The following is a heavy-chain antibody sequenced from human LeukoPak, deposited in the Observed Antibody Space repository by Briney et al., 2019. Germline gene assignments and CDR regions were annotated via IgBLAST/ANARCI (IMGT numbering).Heavy chain of an antibody. J-gene: IGHJ2*01. CDR3: ARDIRGYYYGSGSQAWYFDL. D-gene: IGHD3-10*01. CDR1: GYTFTSYG. V-gene: IGHV1-18*01. CDR2: ISAYNGNT. Sequence: GASVKVSCKASGYTFTSYGISWVRQAPAQGLEWMGWISAYNGNTNYAQKLQGRVTMTTDTSTSTAYMELRSLRSDDTAVYYCARDIRGYYYGSGSQAWYFDLWGRGTLVTVSS.